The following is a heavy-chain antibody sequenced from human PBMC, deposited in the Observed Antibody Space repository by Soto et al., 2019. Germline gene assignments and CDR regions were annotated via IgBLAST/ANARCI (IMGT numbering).Heavy chain of an antibody. J-gene: IGHJ4*02. CDR2: ISAIGGST. V-gene: IGHV3-23*01. CDR1: GFTFSTYA. CDR3: VKEATENYYDSSVYYY. D-gene: IGHD3-22*01. Sequence: VQLLESGGGLVQSGGSLRLACAASGFTFSTYAMSWVRQAPGKGLEWVSGISAIGGSTHYADSVKGRFTISRDNSKNTLYLQMNSLRVEDTAVYYCVKEATENYYDSSVYYYWGQGTLVTVSS.